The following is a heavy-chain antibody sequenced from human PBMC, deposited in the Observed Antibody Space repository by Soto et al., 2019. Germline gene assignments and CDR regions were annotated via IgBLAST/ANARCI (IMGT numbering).Heavy chain of an antibody. CDR2: IIPIFGTA. CDR1: GGTFSSYA. D-gene: IGHD2-2*01. V-gene: IGHV1-69*13. CDR3: ARGSDIVLVPAASLDAFDI. Sequence: ASVKVSCKASGGTFSSYAISWVRQAPGQGLEWMGGIIPIFGTANYAQKFQGRVTITADESTSTAYMELSSLRSEDTAVYYCARGSDIVLVPAASLDAFDIWGQGTMVTVSS. J-gene: IGHJ3*02.